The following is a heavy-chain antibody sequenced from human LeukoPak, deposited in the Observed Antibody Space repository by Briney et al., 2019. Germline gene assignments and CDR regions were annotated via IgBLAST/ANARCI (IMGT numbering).Heavy chain of an antibody. D-gene: IGHD3-22*01. V-gene: IGHV1-18*01. CDR3: ARDPYYYDSSGYYYQ. CDR1: GYTFTSYG. J-gene: IGHJ4*02. Sequence: ASVKVSCKASGYTFTSYGITWVRQAPGQGLEWMGWISAYNGNTNYAQKLQGRVTMTTDTSTSTAYMELRSLISDDTAVYYCARDPYYYDSSGYYYQWGQGTLVTVSS. CDR2: ISAYNGNT.